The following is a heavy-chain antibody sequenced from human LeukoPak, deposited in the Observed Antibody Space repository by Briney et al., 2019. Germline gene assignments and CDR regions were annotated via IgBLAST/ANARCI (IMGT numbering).Heavy chain of an antibody. V-gene: IGHV3-30-3*01. CDR1: GFTFSSYA. CDR3: ARDQGTLDY. CDR2: ISYDGSNK. Sequence: GGSLRLSCAASGFTFSSYAMHWVRQAPGKGLEWVAVISYDGSNKYYADSVKGRFTISRDNSKNTPYLQMNSLRAEDTAVYYCARDQGTLDYWGQGTLVTVSS. D-gene: IGHD1-14*01. J-gene: IGHJ4*02.